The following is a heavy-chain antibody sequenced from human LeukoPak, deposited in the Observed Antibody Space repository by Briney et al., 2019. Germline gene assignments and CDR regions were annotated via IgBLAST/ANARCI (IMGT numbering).Heavy chain of an antibody. V-gene: IGHV4-39*01. CDR2: IYYSGNT. J-gene: IGHJ4*02. CDR3: ARPGSTVTTPDF. CDR1: GGSISSSTYY. Sequence: SETLSLTCTVSGGSISSSTYYWGWIRQPPGKGLEWIGNIYYSGNTYYNPSLKSRVTISVDTSKNQFSLELISVTAADTAVYYCARPGSTVTTPDFWGQGTLVTVSS. D-gene: IGHD4-17*01.